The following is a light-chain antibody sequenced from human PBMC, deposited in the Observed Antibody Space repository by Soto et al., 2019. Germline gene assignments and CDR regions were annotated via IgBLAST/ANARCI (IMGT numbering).Light chain of an antibody. V-gene: IGKV3-20*01. CDR2: GAS. CDR3: QQYGSSLVR. Sequence: EIVLSQSPGTLSLSPGERAXXXXXXSQSVSSSYLAWYQQKPGQAPRLLIYGASSRATGIPDRFSGSGSGTDFTLPISRLEPEDFAVYYCQQYGSSLVRFGQGTKV. J-gene: IGKJ1*01. CDR1: QSVSSSY.